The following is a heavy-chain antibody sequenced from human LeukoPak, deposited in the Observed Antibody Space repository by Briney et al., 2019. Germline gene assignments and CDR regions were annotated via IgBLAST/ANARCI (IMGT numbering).Heavy chain of an antibody. J-gene: IGHJ6*04. V-gene: IGHV3-11*04. Sequence: GGSLRFSCAASGFTFSDYCMSWIRQAPGKGLEWVSVKGRFTISRDNAKNSLYLQMNSLRAEDTAVYYCARGFRFPDVWGKGTTVTVSS. D-gene: IGHD2-21*01. CDR3: ARGFRFPDV. CDR1: GFTFSDYC.